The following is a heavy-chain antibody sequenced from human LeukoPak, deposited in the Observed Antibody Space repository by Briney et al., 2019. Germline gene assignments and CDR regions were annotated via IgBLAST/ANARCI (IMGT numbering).Heavy chain of an antibody. Sequence: TGGSLRLSCAASGFTFSSYAMSWVRQAPGKGLEWVSSISSSSSYIYYADSVKGRFTISRDNAKNSLYLQMNSLRAEDTAVYYCASLDVNLGVVDYWGQGTLVTVSS. D-gene: IGHD3-3*01. CDR3: ASLDVNLGVVDY. CDR2: ISSSSSYI. CDR1: GFTFSSYA. J-gene: IGHJ4*02. V-gene: IGHV3-21*01.